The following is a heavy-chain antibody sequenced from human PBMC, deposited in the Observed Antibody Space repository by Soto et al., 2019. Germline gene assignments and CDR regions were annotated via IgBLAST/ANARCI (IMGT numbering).Heavy chain of an antibody. D-gene: IGHD2-15*01. Sequence: ASVKVSCKVSGYTLTELSMHWVRQAPGKGPEWMGGFDPEDGETIYAQKFQGRVTMTEDTSTDTAYMELSSLRSEDTAVYYCSIVGHNYCSGGSCYDGVFDYWGQGTLVTVSS. CDR1: GYTLTELS. CDR3: SIVGHNYCSGGSCYDGVFDY. CDR2: FDPEDGET. V-gene: IGHV1-24*01. J-gene: IGHJ4*02.